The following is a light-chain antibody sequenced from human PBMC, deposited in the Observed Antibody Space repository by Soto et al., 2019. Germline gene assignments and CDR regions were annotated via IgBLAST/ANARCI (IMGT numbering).Light chain of an antibody. J-gene: IGKJ2*01. V-gene: IGKV3-15*01. CDR2: DAS. CDR3: QQYNNWPLYT. Sequence: EIVMTQSPGTLSVSPGERATLSCRASQTVTSNLAWYQQIPGQAPRLLIYDASTRATGIPARFSGRGSGTAFTLTISSLQSEDFAVYYCQQYNNWPLYTFGQGTKLEIK. CDR1: QTVTSN.